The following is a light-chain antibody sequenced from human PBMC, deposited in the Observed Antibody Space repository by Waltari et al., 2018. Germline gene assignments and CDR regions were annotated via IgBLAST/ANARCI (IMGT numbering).Light chain of an antibody. CDR1: QNVDNY. CDR3: QQRKIWPPLT. CDR2: DAS. Sequence: ETVLTQSPATLSLSPGERATLSCRASQNVDNYLAWYQQKPGQAPRLLIYDASNRATGIPARFSGSGSGTDFTLTISSLEPEDFAVYYCQQRKIWPPLTFGGGTKVE. V-gene: IGKV3-11*01. J-gene: IGKJ4*01.